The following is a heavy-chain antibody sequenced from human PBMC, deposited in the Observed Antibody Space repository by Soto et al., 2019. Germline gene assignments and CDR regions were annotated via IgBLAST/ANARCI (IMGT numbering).Heavy chain of an antibody. D-gene: IGHD1-26*01. J-gene: IGHJ4*02. V-gene: IGHV3-30*03. CDR3: VTPGGLDY. CDR1: GFTFSSYG. Sequence: HPGGSLRLSCAASGFTFSSYGMHWVRQAPGKGLEWVAVISYDGSNKYYADSVKGRFTISRDDARNSLYLQMNSLRAEDTAVYYCVTPGGLDYWGRGTLVTVSS. CDR2: ISYDGSNK.